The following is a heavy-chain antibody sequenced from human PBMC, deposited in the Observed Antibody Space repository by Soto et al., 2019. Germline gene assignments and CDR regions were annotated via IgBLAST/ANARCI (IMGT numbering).Heavy chain of an antibody. CDR1: GFSFNLHE. CDR3: ARAGGSRACDWPYLDS. J-gene: IGHJ5*01. Sequence: GGSLRLSCAASGFSFNLHEMNWVRQAPGKGLEWISYIGTSGSSKYYADSVQGRFTISRDNTKNSLYLEMNSLRGDDTGIYYWARAGGSRACDWPYLDSWGQGT. V-gene: IGHV3-48*03. CDR2: IGTSGSSK. D-gene: IGHD2-21*02.